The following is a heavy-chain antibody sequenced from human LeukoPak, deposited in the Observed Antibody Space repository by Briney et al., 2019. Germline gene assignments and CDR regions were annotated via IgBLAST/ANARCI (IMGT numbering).Heavy chain of an antibody. V-gene: IGHV3-30*02. D-gene: IGHD2-2*01. Sequence: GGSLRLSCAASGFTFSSYGMHWVRQAPGKGLEWVAFIRYDGSSKYYADSVKGRFTISRDNSKNTLYLQMNSLRAEDTAVYYCAKDVCSSTSCYTFDYWGQGTLVTVSS. CDR2: IRYDGSSK. J-gene: IGHJ4*02. CDR3: AKDVCSSTSCYTFDY. CDR1: GFTFSSYG.